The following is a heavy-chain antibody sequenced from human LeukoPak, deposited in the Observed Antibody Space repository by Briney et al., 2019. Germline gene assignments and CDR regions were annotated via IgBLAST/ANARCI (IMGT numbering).Heavy chain of an antibody. J-gene: IGHJ3*02. D-gene: IGHD6-13*01. V-gene: IGHV4-59*12. Sequence: SETLSLTCTVSGDSITNYYWSWIRQPPGKGLEWIGYIYYSGNINYNPSHKSRVTISVDRSKNQFSLKLSSVTAADTAVYYCAIGFSSIHAFDIWGQGTMVTVSS. CDR2: IYYSGNI. CDR1: GDSITNYY. CDR3: AIGFSSIHAFDI.